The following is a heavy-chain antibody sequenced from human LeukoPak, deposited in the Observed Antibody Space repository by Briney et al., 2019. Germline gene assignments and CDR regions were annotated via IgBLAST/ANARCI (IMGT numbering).Heavy chain of an antibody. D-gene: IGHD4-23*01. CDR2: INYSGST. J-gene: IGHJ4*02. CDR1: GGSISRDY. V-gene: IGHV4-59*01. Sequence: SETLSLTCSASGGSISRDYWSWVRQPPGKGLEWIGYINYSGSTNYNASLKRRVTISVDMSKNQFSLKLTSVTAADTAVYYCARLGRKTSVVPPDFDCWGQGTLVTVSS. CDR3: ARLGRKTSVVPPDFDC.